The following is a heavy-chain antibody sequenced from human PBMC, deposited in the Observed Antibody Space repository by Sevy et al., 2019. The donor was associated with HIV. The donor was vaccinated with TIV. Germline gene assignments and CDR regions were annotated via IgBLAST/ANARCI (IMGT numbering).Heavy chain of an antibody. CDR3: AGNPDYDFWSGYYLRINPFDY. D-gene: IGHD3-3*01. CDR2: IRYDGSNK. Sequence: LSLTCAASGFTFSSYGMHWVRQAPGKGLEWVAFIRYDGSNKYYADSVKGRFTISRDNSKNTLYLQMNSLRAEDTAVYYCAGNPDYDFWSGYYLRINPFDYWGQGTLVTVSS. CDR1: GFTFSSYG. J-gene: IGHJ4*02. V-gene: IGHV3-30*02.